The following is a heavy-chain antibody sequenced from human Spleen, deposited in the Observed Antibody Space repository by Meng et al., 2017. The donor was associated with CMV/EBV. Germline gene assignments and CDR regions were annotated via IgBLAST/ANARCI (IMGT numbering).Heavy chain of an antibody. V-gene: IGHV3-74*01. CDR2: INSDASSI. CDR3: AKSMLKYSSSSSFDY. Sequence: GESLKISCAASGFTLSRFWMHWVRQVPGKGLVWVSRINSDASSISYVDSVKGRFTISRDNAKNTLYLQMNSLRAEDTAVYYCAKSMLKYSSSSSFDYWGQGTLVTVSS. CDR1: GFTLSRFW. J-gene: IGHJ4*02. D-gene: IGHD6-6*01.